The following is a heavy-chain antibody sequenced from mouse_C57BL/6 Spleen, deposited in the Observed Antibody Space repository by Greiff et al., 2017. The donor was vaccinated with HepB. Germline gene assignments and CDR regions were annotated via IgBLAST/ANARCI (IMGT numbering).Heavy chain of an antibody. Sequence: QVQLKESGAELARPGASVKLSCKASGYTFTSYGISWVKQRTGQGLEWIGEIYPRSGNTYYNEKFKGKATLTADKSSSTAYMELRSLTSEDSAVYFCARWGDNDGVWFADWGQGTRVTVSA. CDR2: IYPRSGNT. CDR1: GYTFTSYG. V-gene: IGHV1-81*01. J-gene: IGHJ3*01. D-gene: IGHD2-4*01. CDR3: ARWGDNDGVWFAD.